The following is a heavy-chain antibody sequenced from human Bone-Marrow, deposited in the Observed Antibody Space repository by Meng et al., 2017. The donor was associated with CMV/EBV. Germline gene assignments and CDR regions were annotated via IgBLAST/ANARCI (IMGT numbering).Heavy chain of an antibody. D-gene: IGHD2-2*02. V-gene: IGHV1-69*10. CDR1: GGTFSSYA. CDR2: IIPILGIA. CDR3: ATGVEDCSSTSCYSDYYGMDV. Sequence: SVKVSCKASGGTFSSYAISWVRQAPGQGLEWMGGIIPILGIANYAQKFQGRVTITADKSTSTAYMGLSSLRAEDTAVYYCATGVEDCSSTSCYSDYYGMDVWGQGTTVTVSS. J-gene: IGHJ6*02.